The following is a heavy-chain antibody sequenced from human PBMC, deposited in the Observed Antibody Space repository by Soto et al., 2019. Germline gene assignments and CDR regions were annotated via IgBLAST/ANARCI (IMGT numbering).Heavy chain of an antibody. V-gene: IGHV3-23*01. CDR2: ISGNGGGT. CDR3: AKEGGDFWSGYYILYGMDV. CDR1: GFTFRSYA. D-gene: IGHD3-3*01. Sequence: EVQLLESGGGLVQPGGSLRLSCAASGFTFRSYAMSWVRQAPGKGLEWVSGISGNGGGTYYADSVKGRFTMSRDNSEQTLYLQMKSLRVEDTAVYFCAKEGGDFWSGYYILYGMDVWGQGTTVTVAS. J-gene: IGHJ6*02.